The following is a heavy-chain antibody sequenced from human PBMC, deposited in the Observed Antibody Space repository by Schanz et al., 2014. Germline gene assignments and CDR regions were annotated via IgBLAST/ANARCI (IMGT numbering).Heavy chain of an antibody. CDR2: INPGVGSA. J-gene: IGHJ5*01. V-gene: IGHV1-46*01. CDR1: GYTFTSYY. Sequence: QVQLVQSGAEVKKPGASVKVSCKASGYTFTSYYMHWVRQAPGQGLEWMGIINPGVGSASVAQGFQTRVAIATVTAAGTAYLELTRLRFESTAVYYCAGGSLAAYAARRMAANDSWGQGTLLTVSS. CDR3: AGGSLAAYAARRMAANDS. D-gene: IGHD2-15*01.